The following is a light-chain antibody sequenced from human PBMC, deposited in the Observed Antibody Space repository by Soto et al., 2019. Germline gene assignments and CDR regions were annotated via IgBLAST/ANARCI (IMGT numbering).Light chain of an antibody. J-gene: IGLJ3*02. CDR3: CSYAGSYTHWV. Sequence: QSVLTQPASVSGSPGQSITISCTGTSSDVGGYNYVSWYQQHPGKAPKLMIYEVSNRPSGVPDRFSGSKSGNTASLTISGLQAEDEADYYCCSYAGSYTHWVFGGGTKVTVL. CDR1: SSDVGGYNY. V-gene: IGLV2-14*01. CDR2: EVS.